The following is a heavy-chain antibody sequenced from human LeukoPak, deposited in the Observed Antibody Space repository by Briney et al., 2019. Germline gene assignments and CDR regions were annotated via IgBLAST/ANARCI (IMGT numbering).Heavy chain of an antibody. Sequence: GGSLRLSCAASGFTFSSYSMNWVRQAPGKGLEWVSSISSSSSYIYYADSVKGRFTISRDNAKNSLYLQMNSLRAEDTAVYYCARVRGVMDYFDYWGQGTLVTVSS. CDR3: ARVRGVMDYFDY. V-gene: IGHV3-21*01. CDR1: GFTFSSYS. J-gene: IGHJ4*02. D-gene: IGHD3-10*01. CDR2: ISSSSSYI.